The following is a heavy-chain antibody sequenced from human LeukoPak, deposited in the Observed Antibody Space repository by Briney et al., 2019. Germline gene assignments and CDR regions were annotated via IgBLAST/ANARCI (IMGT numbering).Heavy chain of an antibody. D-gene: IGHD4-17*01. CDR1: GFSFISYG. CDR3: AKRPSDYGDYVSYFDY. V-gene: IGHV3-30*18. CDR2: ISDDGRRK. Sequence: PGGSLGLSCAASGFSFISYGMHWVRQAPGKGLEWVGVISDDGRRKDYADSVKGRFTISRDDSKDTLYLQMNSLRAEDTAVYYCAKRPSDYGDYVSYFDYWGQGTLVTVSS. J-gene: IGHJ4*02.